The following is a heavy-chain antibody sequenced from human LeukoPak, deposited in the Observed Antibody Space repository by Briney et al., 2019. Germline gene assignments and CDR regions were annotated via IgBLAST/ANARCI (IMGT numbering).Heavy chain of an antibody. J-gene: IGHJ4*02. CDR3: ARVTAVGSSWFHSLD. V-gene: IGHV1-18*01. CDR2: ISAYNGNT. Sequence: ASVKVSCKASGYTFTSYGISWVRQAPGQGLEWMGWISAYNGNTNYAQKLQGRVTMTTDTSTSTAYMELRSLRSDDTAVYYCARVTAVGSSWFHSLDWGQGTLVTVSS. CDR1: GYTFTSYG. D-gene: IGHD6-13*01.